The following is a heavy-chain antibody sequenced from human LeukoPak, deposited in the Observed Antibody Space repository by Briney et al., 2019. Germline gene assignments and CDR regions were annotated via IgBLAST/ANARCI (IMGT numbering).Heavy chain of an antibody. CDR1: GCTFTSYY. D-gene: IGHD4-17*01. CDR2: INPSGGST. Sequence: ASVKVSCKASGCTFTSYYMHWVRQAPGQGLEWMGIINPSGGSTSYAQKFQGRVTMTRDTSTRTVYMELSSLRSGDTAVYYCARGGGGYGDYTPWGQGTLVTVSS. CDR3: ARGGGGYGDYTP. J-gene: IGHJ5*02. V-gene: IGHV1-46*01.